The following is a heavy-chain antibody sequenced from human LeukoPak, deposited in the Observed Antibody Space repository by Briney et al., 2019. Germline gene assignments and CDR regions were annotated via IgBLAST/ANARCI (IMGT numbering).Heavy chain of an antibody. Sequence: GASVKVSCKASGYTFTSYAMNWVRQAPGQGLEWMGWINTNTGNPTYAQGFTGRFVFSLDTSVSTAYLQISSLKAEDTAVYYCARDVPRPSSTSCPLDYWGQGTLVTVSS. CDR1: GYTFTSYA. D-gene: IGHD2-2*01. V-gene: IGHV7-4-1*02. CDR3: ARDVPRPSSTSCPLDY. J-gene: IGHJ4*02. CDR2: INTNTGNP.